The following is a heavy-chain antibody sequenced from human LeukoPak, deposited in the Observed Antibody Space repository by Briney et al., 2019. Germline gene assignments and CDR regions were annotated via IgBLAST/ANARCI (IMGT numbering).Heavy chain of an antibody. CDR2: IYYSGST. Sequence: SETLSLTCTVSGGSISSSSYYWGWIRQPPGKGLEWIGSIYYSGSTYYNPSLKSRVTISVDTSKNQFSLKLSSVTAADTAVYYCARRVDWFDPWGQGTLVTVSS. CDR1: GGSISSSSYY. CDR3: ARRVDWFDP. V-gene: IGHV4-39*01. J-gene: IGHJ5*02.